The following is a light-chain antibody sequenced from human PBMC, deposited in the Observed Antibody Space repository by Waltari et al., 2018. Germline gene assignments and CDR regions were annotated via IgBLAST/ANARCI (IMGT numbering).Light chain of an antibody. CDR3: CSYGFSVV. CDR1: SSDVINYNF. V-gene: IGLV2-23*01. CDR2: EGS. J-gene: IGLJ3*02. Sequence: QSVLTQPASLSGSPGQSITISCTGTSSDVINYNFLSWYQHHPGEAPKLIIYEGSKRPSGVSDRFSGSKSGYTASLTISGLQAEDEADYYCCSYGFSVVFGGGTKLTVL.